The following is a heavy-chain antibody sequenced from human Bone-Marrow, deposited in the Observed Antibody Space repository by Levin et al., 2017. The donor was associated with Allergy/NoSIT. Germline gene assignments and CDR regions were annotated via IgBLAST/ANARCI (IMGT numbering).Heavy chain of an antibody. D-gene: IGHD1-1*01. CDR3: AREFTTSPGDDAFDI. CDR2: ISYSGRT. J-gene: IGHJ3*02. CDR1: GGSINSGGYY. V-gene: IGHV4-31*03. Sequence: SETLSLTCNISGGSINSGGYYWNWIRHLPGKGLEWIGYISYSGRTHYNPSLKSRSIISVDTSKNQFSLKVSSVTAADTAVYYWAREFTTSPGDDAFDIWGQGTMVTVSS.